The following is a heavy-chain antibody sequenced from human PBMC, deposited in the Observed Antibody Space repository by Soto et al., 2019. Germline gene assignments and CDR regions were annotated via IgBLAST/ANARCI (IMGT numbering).Heavy chain of an antibody. Sequence: PSETLSLTCTVSGGSISSSSYYWGWIRQPPGKGLEWIGSIYYSGSTYYNPSLKSRVTISVDTSKNQFSLKLSSVTAADTAVYYCARVYYYDSSGYTFDYWGQGTLVTVSS. V-gene: IGHV4-39*01. D-gene: IGHD3-22*01. CDR3: ARVYYYDSSGYTFDY. CDR2: IYYSGST. J-gene: IGHJ4*02. CDR1: GGSISSSSYY.